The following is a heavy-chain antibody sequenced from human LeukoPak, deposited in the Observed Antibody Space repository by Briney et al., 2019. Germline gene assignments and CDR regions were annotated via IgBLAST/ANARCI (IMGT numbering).Heavy chain of an antibody. CDR3: ARREGTEGYSSSWYTVDY. CDR1: GYSFTSYW. CDR2: IYPGDSDT. V-gene: IGHV5-51*01. J-gene: IGHJ4*02. Sequence: PGESLKISCKGSGYSFTSYWIGWVRQMPGKGLEWMGIIYPGDSDTGYSPSFQGQVTISADKSISTAYLQWSSLKASDTAMYYCARREGTEGYSSSWYTVDYWGQGTLVTVSS. D-gene: IGHD6-13*01.